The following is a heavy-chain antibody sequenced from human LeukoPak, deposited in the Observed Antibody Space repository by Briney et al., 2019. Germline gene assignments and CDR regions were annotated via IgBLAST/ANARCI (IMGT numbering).Heavy chain of an antibody. J-gene: IGHJ6*03. V-gene: IGHV1-2*02. Sequence: GASVKVSCKASGYTFTGYYMHWVRQAPGHGLEWMGWINPNSGGTNYALKFQGRFTMTKYTSISAAYMQLSRLRSNVTALYYCARAQTHYYGSGDYMDVWGKGSTVTVS. CDR1: GYTFTGYY. CDR2: INPNSGGT. CDR3: ARAQTHYYGSGDYMDV. D-gene: IGHD3-10*01.